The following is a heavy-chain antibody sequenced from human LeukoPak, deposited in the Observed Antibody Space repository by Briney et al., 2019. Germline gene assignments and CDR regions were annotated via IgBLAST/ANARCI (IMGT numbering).Heavy chain of an antibody. V-gene: IGHV3-30*04. CDR1: GFTFSSYA. D-gene: IGHD1-1*01. CDR2: ISYDGSKK. J-gene: IGHJ4*02. Sequence: GGSLRLSCAASGFTFSSYAMHWVRQAPGKGLEWVAIISYDGSKKYYADSVKGRFTISGDNAKNSLYLQMNSLRVEDTAVYYCARDHNYAFDNWGQGTLVTVSS. CDR3: ARDHNYAFDN.